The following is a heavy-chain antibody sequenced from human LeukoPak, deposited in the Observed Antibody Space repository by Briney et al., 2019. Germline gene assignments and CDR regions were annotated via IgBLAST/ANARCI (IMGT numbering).Heavy chain of an antibody. CDR1: GYSISSGYY. CDR3: ARVVAAAGRTDTHIDY. Sequence: PSETLSLTCTVSGYSISSGYYWGWIRQPPGKGLEWIGYIYYSGSTNYNPSLKSRVTISVDTSKNQFSLKLSSVTAADTAVYYCARVVAAAGRTDTHIDYWDQGTLVTVSS. D-gene: IGHD6-13*01. V-gene: IGHV4-61*01. CDR2: IYYSGST. J-gene: IGHJ4*02.